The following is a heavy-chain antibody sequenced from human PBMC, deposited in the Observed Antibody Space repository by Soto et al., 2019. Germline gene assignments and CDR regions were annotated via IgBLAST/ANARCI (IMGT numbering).Heavy chain of an antibody. CDR1: GGSITSHY. V-gene: IGHV4-59*08. D-gene: IGHD3-10*01. CDR2: IHHSGST. CDR3: ARQGFGQLHGLVDV. Sequence: QVQLQESGPGLVKPSETLSLTCSVSGGSITSHYCSWFRQPPGKGLEWIGYIHHSGSTSYNPSLNRRVTXXVXTXXSQFSLKVSSVTAADTALYYCARQGFGQLHGLVDVWGPGTTVTVSS. J-gene: IGHJ6*02.